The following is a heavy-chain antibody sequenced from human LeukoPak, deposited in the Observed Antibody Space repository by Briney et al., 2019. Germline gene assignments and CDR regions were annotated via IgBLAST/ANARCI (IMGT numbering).Heavy chain of an antibody. V-gene: IGHV4-59*01. J-gene: IGHJ4*02. CDR2: IYYSGST. Sequence: PSETLSLTCTVSGGSFSGYYWSWIRQPPGKGLEWIGDIYYSGSTNYNPSLKSRVTISVDTSKNQFSLKLTSVAAADTAVYYCGRGLSHYCDGSDHQFDYWGQRTLVTVST. D-gene: IGHD3-22*01. CDR1: GGSFSGYY. CDR3: GRGLSHYCDGSDHQFDY.